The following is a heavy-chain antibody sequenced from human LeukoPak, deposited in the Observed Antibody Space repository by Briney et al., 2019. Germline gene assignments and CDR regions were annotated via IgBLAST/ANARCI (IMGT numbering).Heavy chain of an antibody. D-gene: IGHD4-17*01. CDR2: IKQDGSEK. V-gene: IGHV3-7*01. CDR1: GFTFSSYW. CDR3: ARDYGYGDYGVLWDY. Sequence: PGGSLRLSCAASGFTFSSYWMSWVRQAPGKGLEWVANIKQDGSEKYYVDSVKGRFTISRDNAKNSLYLQMNSLRAEDTAVYYCARDYGYGDYGVLWDYWGQGTLVTVSS. J-gene: IGHJ4*02.